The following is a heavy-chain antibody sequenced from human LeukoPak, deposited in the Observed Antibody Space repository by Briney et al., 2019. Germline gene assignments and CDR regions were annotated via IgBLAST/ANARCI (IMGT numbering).Heavy chain of an antibody. Sequence: ASVKVSCKASGYTFTGYYMHWVRQAPGQRLEWMGWINAGNGNTKYSQEFQGRVTITRDTSASTAYMELSSLRSEDMAVYYCARGGSGSGSYYTSITIDYWGQGTLVTVSS. CDR1: GYTFTGYY. CDR3: ARGGSGSGSYYTSITIDY. D-gene: IGHD3-10*01. V-gene: IGHV1-3*03. CDR2: INAGNGNT. J-gene: IGHJ4*02.